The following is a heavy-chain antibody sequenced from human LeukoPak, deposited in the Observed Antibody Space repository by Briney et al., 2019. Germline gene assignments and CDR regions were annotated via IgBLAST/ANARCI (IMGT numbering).Heavy chain of an antibody. D-gene: IGHD3-22*01. CDR1: GCTLTELS. J-gene: IGHJ3*02. CDR2: FDPEDGET. Sequence: GASVKVSCKVSGCTLTELSMHWVRQAPGKGLEWMGGFDPEDGETIYAQKFQGRVTMTEDTSTDAAHMELSSLRSEDTAVYYCATDRYHDSSGYYARYAFDIWGQGTMVTVSS. V-gene: IGHV1-24*01. CDR3: ATDRYHDSSGYYARYAFDI.